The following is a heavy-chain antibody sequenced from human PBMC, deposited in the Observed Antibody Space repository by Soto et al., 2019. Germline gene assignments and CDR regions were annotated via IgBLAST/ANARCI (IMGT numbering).Heavy chain of an antibody. V-gene: IGHV1-2*02. Sequence: QVQLVQSGAEVKEPGDSVRVSCEASGYTFTTYPIHWVRQAPGQGLEWMGWINPKFGDTTYAQDFKGRVSMTRDMSISTDYMELSRLTADDTATYYSARNMDYYYGRGSGNGHGVWGQGTTVTVFS. CDR3: ARNMDYYYGRGSGNGHGV. CDR1: GYTFTTYP. J-gene: IGHJ6*02. CDR2: INPKFGDT. D-gene: IGHD3-10*02.